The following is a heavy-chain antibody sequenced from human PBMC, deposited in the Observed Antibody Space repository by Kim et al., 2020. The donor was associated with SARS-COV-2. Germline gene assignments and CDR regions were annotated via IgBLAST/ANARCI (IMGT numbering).Heavy chain of an antibody. Sequence: FQGRVTMTRETSTSTVYMELSSLRSEDTAVYYCARVARKIAVAATGWFDPWGQGTLVTVSS. CDR3: ARVARKIAVAATGWFDP. D-gene: IGHD6-19*01. V-gene: IGHV1-46*01. J-gene: IGHJ5*02.